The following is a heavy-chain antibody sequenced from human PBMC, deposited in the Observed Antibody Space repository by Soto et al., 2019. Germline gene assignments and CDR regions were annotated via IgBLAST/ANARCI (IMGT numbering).Heavy chain of an antibody. J-gene: IGHJ5*02. CDR2: IYYSGST. Sequence: SETLSLTCTVSGGSSSSSSYYWGWIRQPPGKGLEWIGIIYYSGSTYYNPSLKSRVTISVDTSKNQFSLKLSSVTAADTAVYYCVRVRSPGAVNWFDPWGQGTLVTVS. CDR3: VRVRSPGAVNWFDP. CDR1: GGSSSSSSYY. D-gene: IGHD6-19*01. V-gene: IGHV4-39*07.